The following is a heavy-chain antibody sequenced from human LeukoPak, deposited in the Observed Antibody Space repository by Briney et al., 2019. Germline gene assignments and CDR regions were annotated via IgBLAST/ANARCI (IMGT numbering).Heavy chain of an antibody. J-gene: IGHJ6*03. V-gene: IGHV1-2*02. Sequence: ASVKVSCKASGYTFTGYYMHWVRQTPGQGLEWMGWINPNSGGTHYAQKFQGRVTMTRDTSISTAYMELSSLRSEATAVYYCARGPSITMVRGGQWYYYMDVWGKGTTVTISS. CDR1: GYTFTGYY. D-gene: IGHD3-10*01. CDR3: ARGPSITMVRGGQWYYYMDV. CDR2: INPNSGGT.